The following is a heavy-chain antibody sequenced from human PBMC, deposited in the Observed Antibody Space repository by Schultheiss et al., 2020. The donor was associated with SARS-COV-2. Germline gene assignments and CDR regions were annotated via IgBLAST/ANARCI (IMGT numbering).Heavy chain of an antibody. CDR2: IGSRGRTI. Sequence: GGSLRLSCAAFGFTLNGYEMNWVRQAPGQGLEWVSYIGSRGRTIYYADSVKGRFTITRDNGKNSLFLQMNSLRAEDTAVYYCAPQQYYYDSSGYWGGYWGQGTLVTVSS. D-gene: IGHD3-22*01. CDR1: GFTLNGYE. CDR3: APQQYYYDSSGYWGGY. V-gene: IGHV3-48*03. J-gene: IGHJ4*02.